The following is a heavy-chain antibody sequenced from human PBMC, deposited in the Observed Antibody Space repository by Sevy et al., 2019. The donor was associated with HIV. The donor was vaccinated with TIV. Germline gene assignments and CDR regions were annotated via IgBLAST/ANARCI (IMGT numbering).Heavy chain of an antibody. Sequence: SETLSLTCTVSGGSISSYYWSWIRQPPGKGLEWIGYIYYSGSTNYNPSLKSRVTISVDTSKNQFSLKLGSVTAADTAVYYCARGGPSGYYFDYWGQGTLVTVSS. CDR2: IYYSGST. V-gene: IGHV4-59*01. CDR1: GGSISSYY. CDR3: ARGGPSGYYFDY. D-gene: IGHD3-22*01. J-gene: IGHJ4*02.